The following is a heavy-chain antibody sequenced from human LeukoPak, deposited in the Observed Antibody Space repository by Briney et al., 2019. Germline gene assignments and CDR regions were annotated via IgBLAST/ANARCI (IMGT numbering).Heavy chain of an antibody. J-gene: IGHJ4*02. CDR3: ARDKYSSSSIPLDY. V-gene: IGHV3-21*01. CDR1: GFTFSSYS. D-gene: IGHD6-6*01. CDR2: IISSSYI. Sequence: GGSLRLSCAASGFTFSSYSMNWVRQAPGKGLEWVSSIISSSYIYYADSVKGRFTISRENAKNSMYLKMNSLRAEDTAVYYCARDKYSSSSIPLDYWGQGTLVTVSS.